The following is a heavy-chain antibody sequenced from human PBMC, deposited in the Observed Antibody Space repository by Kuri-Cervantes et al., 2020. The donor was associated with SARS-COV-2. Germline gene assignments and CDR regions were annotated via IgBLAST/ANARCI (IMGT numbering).Heavy chain of an antibody. J-gene: IGHJ4*02. CDR1: GGSISSYY. CDR3: ARVREYYYDSSGYRYYFDY. Sequence: SETLSLTCTVSGGSISSYYWSWIRQPPGKGLEWIGYIYYSGSTNYNPSLKSRVTISVDTSKNQFSLKLSSVTAADTAVYYCARVREYYYDSSGYRYYFDYWGQGTRVTGSS. D-gene: IGHD3-22*01. CDR2: IYYSGST. V-gene: IGHV4-59*08.